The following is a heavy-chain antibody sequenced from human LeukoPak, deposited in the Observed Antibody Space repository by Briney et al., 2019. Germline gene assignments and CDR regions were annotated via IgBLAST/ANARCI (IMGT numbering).Heavy chain of an antibody. CDR2: INPEETTT. CDR3: ARGGLEPVDY. CDR1: GFTFGTFW. D-gene: IGHD1-14*01. V-gene: IGHV3-74*01. Sequence: GGSLRLSCAASGFTFGTFWMHWVRQAPGKGLVWVSRINPEETTTNYADAVKGRFTISRDNAKNTLYLQMNSLRAEDTAVYYCARGGLEPVDYWGQGTPVTVSS. J-gene: IGHJ4*02.